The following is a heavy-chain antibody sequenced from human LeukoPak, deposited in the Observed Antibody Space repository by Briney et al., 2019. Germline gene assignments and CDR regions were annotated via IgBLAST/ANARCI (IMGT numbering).Heavy chain of an antibody. D-gene: IGHD6-19*01. Sequence: ASVKVSSTASGYTFTIYYVHWVRQAPGQGLDWMGIINPSGGSTTYAQKFHGRVTMTRDTSTSAVYMELSSLRSEDTAVYFCAREEVAGNFGAYGMDVWGQGTTVTVSS. J-gene: IGHJ6*02. CDR3: AREEVAGNFGAYGMDV. CDR2: INPSGGST. V-gene: IGHV1-46*01. CDR1: GYTFTIYY.